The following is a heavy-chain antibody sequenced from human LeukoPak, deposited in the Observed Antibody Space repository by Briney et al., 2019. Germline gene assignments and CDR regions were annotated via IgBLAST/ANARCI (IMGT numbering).Heavy chain of an antibody. D-gene: IGHD6-19*01. CDR3: ARDLGLGRGCYGGDY. J-gene: IGHJ4*02. V-gene: IGHV3-30-3*01. CDR1: GFTFSNYA. CDR2: ISNDGSNK. Sequence: PGRSLRLSCAASGFTFSNYAMHWVRQAPGKGLEWVAIISNDGSNKYYADSVKGRFTLSRDNSKYTVYLQMNSLRGEDTAVYYCARDLGLGRGCYGGDYWGQGTLVTACS.